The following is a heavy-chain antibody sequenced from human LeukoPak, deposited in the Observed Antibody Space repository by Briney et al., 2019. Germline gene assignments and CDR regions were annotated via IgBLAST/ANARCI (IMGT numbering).Heavy chain of an antibody. D-gene: IGHD6-6*01. Sequence: SETLSLTCTVSGGSISSYYWSWIRQPPGKGLEWMGYIYYSWSTNYNPSLKSRVTISVDTSKNQFSLKLSSVTAADTAVYYCARLPRGAARGPYYFDYWGQGTLVTVSS. CDR1: GGSISSYY. V-gene: IGHV4-59*01. CDR2: IYYSWST. CDR3: ARLPRGAARGPYYFDY. J-gene: IGHJ4*02.